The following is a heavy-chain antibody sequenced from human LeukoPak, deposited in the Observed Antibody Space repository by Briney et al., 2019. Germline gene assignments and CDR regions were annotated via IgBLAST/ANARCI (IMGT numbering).Heavy chain of an antibody. CDR2: FNHSGST. CDR1: GGSFSGYY. Sequence: SESLSLTCAVYGGSFSGYYWSWIRQPPGKGLEWIGEFNHSGSTNYNPSLRSRVTISVDTSKNQFSLKLSSVTAADTAVYYCARGHDSSGWYFDYWGQGTLVTVSS. V-gene: IGHV4-34*01. J-gene: IGHJ4*02. D-gene: IGHD6-19*01. CDR3: ARGHDSSGWYFDY.